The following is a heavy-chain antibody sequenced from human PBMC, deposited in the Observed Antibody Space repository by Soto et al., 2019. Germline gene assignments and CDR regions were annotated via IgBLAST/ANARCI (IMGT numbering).Heavy chain of an antibody. CDR3: SNGHYSSSSRGWIDP. CDR1: GGTFSSSA. CDR2: IIPIFGTA. J-gene: IGHJ5*02. Sequence: QVQLVQSGAEVKKPGSSVKVSCKASGGTFSSSAISWVRQAPGQGLEWMGGIIPIFGTADYAQKFQGRVTITADESTTTAYMELGSLRPADTAVYYCSNGHYSSSSRGWIDPWGQGTLVIVSS. V-gene: IGHV1-69*01. D-gene: IGHD6-13*01.